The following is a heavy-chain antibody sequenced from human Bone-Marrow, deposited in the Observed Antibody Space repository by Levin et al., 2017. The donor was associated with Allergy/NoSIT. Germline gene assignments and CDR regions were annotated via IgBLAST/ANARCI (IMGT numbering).Heavy chain of an antibody. D-gene: IGHD6-13*01. CDR1: GGTFSNYD. CDR3: ATRLGRGYFFDF. Sequence: SVKVSCKASGGTFSNYDMSWVRQAPGQGPEWMGAINPLFGTATYAQQFQGRVTITADSSTATAYMELTSLGYDDTAVYYCATRLGRGYFFDFWGQGTLVTVSS. V-gene: IGHV1-69*13. CDR2: INPLFGTA. J-gene: IGHJ4*02.